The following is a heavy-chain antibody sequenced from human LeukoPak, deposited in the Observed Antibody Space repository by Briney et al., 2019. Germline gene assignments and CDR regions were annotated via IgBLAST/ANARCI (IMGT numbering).Heavy chain of an antibody. J-gene: IGHJ4*02. V-gene: IGHV1-2*02. CDR3: AKDSSGYPLLNYFDY. CDR2: INPNSGGT. CDR1: GYTFTGYY. D-gene: IGHD3-22*01. Sequence: ASVKVSCKASGYTFTGYYMHWVRQARGQGLEWMGWINPNSGGTNYAQKFQGRVTMTRDTSISTAYMELSRLRSDDTAVYYCAKDSSGYPLLNYFDYWGQGTLVTVSS.